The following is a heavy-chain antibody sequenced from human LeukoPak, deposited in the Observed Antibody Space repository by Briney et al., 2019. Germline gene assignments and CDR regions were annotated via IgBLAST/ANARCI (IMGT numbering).Heavy chain of an antibody. CDR3: ARWGGSRGHCSVTSCYADH. V-gene: IGHV1-18*01. Sequence: GASVNVSCKASGYTFINYGFNWVRQAPGHGLEWMGWISGYNGDAKYARKFQERPTLTTDTSTATAYMELRSLTPDDTAIYYCARWGGSRGHCSVTSCYADHWGQGTLITVSA. J-gene: IGHJ4*02. CDR1: GYTFINYG. D-gene: IGHD2-2*01. CDR2: ISGYNGDA.